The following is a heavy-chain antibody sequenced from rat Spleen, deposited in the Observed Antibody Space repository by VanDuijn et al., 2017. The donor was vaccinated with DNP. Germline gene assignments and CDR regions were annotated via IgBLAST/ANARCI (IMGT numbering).Heavy chain of an antibody. CDR1: GFDFNTYA. Sequence: EVQLVESGGGLVQPKGSLKLSCAASGFDFNTYAMSWVRQAPGKGLDWVASISIKTHNYATLYADSVKERFTISRDDSQSMVYLQMNNLKTEDTALYYCTTYYGYNWGQGVMVTVSS. V-gene: IGHV10-4*01. D-gene: IGHD1-9*01. CDR3: TTYYGYN. J-gene: IGHJ2*01. CDR2: ISIKTHNYAT.